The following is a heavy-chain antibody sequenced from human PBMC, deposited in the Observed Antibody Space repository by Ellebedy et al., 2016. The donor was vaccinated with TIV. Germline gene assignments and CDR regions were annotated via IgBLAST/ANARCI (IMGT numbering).Heavy chain of an antibody. D-gene: IGHD3-22*01. V-gene: IGHV1-46*01. Sequence: ASVKVSCKASGYTFTSYYMYWVRQAPGQGLEWMGIINPSGGSSNYAQKFQGRVTMTRDTSTSTVYMELSNLRSEDTAVYYCARGDNYYYDSSGYYYSNWGQGTLVTVSS. CDR1: GYTFTSYY. CDR2: INPSGGSS. J-gene: IGHJ4*02. CDR3: ARGDNYYYDSSGYYYSN.